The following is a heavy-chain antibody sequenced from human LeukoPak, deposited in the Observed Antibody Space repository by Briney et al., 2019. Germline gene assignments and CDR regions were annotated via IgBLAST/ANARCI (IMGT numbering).Heavy chain of an antibody. CDR3: ARGTTADAFDV. V-gene: IGHV3-33*08. D-gene: IGHD4-17*01. Sequence: GGSLRLSCAAYGFTFSAYGIHWVRQAPGKGLEWVALIYYDGSNKYYADSVKGRFTISRDNSKNTLYLQMNSLRAEDTAVYFCARGTTADAFDVWGQGTVVTVPS. J-gene: IGHJ3*01. CDR1: GFTFSAYG. CDR2: IYYDGSNK.